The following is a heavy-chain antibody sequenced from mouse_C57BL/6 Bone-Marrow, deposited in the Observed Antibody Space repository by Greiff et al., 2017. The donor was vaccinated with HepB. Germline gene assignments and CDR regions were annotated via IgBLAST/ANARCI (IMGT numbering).Heavy chain of an antibody. CDR2: INPSTGGT. CDR1: GYSFTGYY. CDR3: ARLILPFAY. J-gene: IGHJ3*01. Sequence: EVQLQQSGPELVKPGASVKISCKASGYSFTGYYMNWVKQSPEKSLEWIGEINPSTGGTTYNQKFKAKATLTVDKSSSTAYMQLKSLTSEDSAVYYCARLILPFAYWGQGTLVTVSA. D-gene: IGHD5-1-1*01. V-gene: IGHV1-42*01.